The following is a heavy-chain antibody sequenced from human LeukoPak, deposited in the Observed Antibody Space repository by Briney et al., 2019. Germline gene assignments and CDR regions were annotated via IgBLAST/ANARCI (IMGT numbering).Heavy chain of an antibody. Sequence: GGSLRLSCAASEFTFSSYSMNWVRQAPGKGLEWVSMIYPNGNTFYTDSVKGRFTISRDNSKNTLDLQMSSLRAEDTAVYYCARRGHGYGSPFDYWGQGTLVTVSS. J-gene: IGHJ4*02. CDR2: IYPNGNT. V-gene: IGHV3-66*04. D-gene: IGHD5-18*01. CDR1: EFTFSSYS. CDR3: ARRGHGYGSPFDY.